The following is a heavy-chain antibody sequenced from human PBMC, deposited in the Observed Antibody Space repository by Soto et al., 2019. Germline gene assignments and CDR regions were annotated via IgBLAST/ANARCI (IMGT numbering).Heavy chain of an antibody. V-gene: IGHV3-48*02. D-gene: IGHD3-3*01. CDR1: GFTFSTYS. J-gene: IGHJ4*02. Sequence: DVQLVKSGGGLVQPGGSLRLSCAASGFTFSTYSMHWVRQAPGKGLEWISYITSRSSTIFYADSVKGRFTISRDNAKNSLYLQMNSLRDEDTAVYYCVRDNGGNDFWSGYYSGFDYWGQGTLATVSS. CDR2: ITSRSSTI. CDR3: VRDNGGNDFWSGYYSGFDY.